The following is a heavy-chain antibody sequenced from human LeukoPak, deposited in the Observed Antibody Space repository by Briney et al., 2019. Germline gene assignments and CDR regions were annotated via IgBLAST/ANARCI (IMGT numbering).Heavy chain of an antibody. CDR1: GFTFSSYW. D-gene: IGHD5-12*01. CDR3: ARDGYNRAFDI. J-gene: IGHJ3*02. Sequence: GGSLRLSCAASGFTFSSYWMHWVRQAPGKGLVWVSRINSDGSSTSYADSVKGRFTISRDNAKNTLYLQMNSLRADDTAVYYCARDGYNRAFDIWGQGTMVTVSS. V-gene: IGHV3-74*01. CDR2: INSDGSST.